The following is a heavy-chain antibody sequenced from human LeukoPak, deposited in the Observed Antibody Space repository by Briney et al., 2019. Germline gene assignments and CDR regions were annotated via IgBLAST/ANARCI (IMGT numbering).Heavy chain of an antibody. CDR2: ITSRSNI. D-gene: IGHD6-13*01. V-gene: IGHV3-21*01. Sequence: GGSLRLSCAASGFTFSSYSMNWVRQAPGKGLEWVSSITSRSNIFYADSVKGRFTISRDNAKNSLFLQMNSLRAEDTAVYYCARGPGAGDYWGQGTLVTVSS. J-gene: IGHJ4*02. CDR3: ARGPGAGDY. CDR1: GFTFSSYS.